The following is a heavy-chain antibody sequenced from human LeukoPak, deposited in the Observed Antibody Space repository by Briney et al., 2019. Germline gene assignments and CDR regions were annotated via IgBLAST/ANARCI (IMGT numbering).Heavy chain of an antibody. V-gene: IGHV4-61*02. CDR3: ARTARRYSSGWYPRQYYYYYYYMDV. CDR2: IYISGST. D-gene: IGHD6-19*01. CDR1: GGSISSGTYY. Sequence: PSQTLSLTCTVSGGSISSGTYYWNWIRQPAGKGLEWIGRIYISGSTNYNPSLKSRVTISVDTSKNQFSLKLSSVTAADTAVYYCARTARRYSSGWYPRQYYYYYYYMDVWGKGTTVTISS. J-gene: IGHJ6*03.